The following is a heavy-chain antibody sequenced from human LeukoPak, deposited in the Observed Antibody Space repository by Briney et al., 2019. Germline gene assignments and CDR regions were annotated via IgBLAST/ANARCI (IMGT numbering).Heavy chain of an antibody. CDR3: AHRGPYYYDSSGYYGY. CDR2: IYYSGST. J-gene: IGHJ4*02. Sequence: SETLSLTCTVSGGSISSSSYYWGWIRQPPGRGLEWIGSIYYSGSTFYNPSLKSRVTISVDTSKNQFSLKLSSVTAADTAVYYCAHRGPYYYDSSGYYGYWGQGTLVTVSS. V-gene: IGHV4-39*01. D-gene: IGHD3-22*01. CDR1: GGSISSSSYY.